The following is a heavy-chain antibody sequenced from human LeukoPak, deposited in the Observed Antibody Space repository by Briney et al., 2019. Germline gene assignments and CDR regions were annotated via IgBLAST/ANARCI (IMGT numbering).Heavy chain of an antibody. CDR3: ARDLVTVTKGFDI. CDR1: GGSISSYY. V-gene: IGHV4-59*12. J-gene: IGHJ3*02. Sequence: SETLSLTCTVSGGSISSYYWSWIRRPPGKGLEWIGYIYYSGSTNYNPSLKSRVTISIDTSKNQFSLKLSSVTAADTAVYYCARDLVTVTKGFDIWGQGTMVSVSS. CDR2: IYYSGST. D-gene: IGHD4-17*01.